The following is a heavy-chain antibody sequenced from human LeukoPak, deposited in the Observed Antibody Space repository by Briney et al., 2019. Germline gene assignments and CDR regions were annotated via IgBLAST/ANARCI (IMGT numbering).Heavy chain of an antibody. CDR2: IYYSGST. CDR3: AREAGYCSSTSCHPDYYYGMDV. V-gene: IGHV4-61*01. CDR1: GGSFSSGSYY. Sequence: PSETLSLTCTVSGGSFSSGSYYWSWIRQPPGKGLEWIGYIYYSGSTNYNPSLKSRVTISVDTSKNQFSLKLSSVTAADTAVYYCAREAGYCSSTSCHPDYYYGMDVWGQGTTVTVSS. D-gene: IGHD2-2*01. J-gene: IGHJ6*02.